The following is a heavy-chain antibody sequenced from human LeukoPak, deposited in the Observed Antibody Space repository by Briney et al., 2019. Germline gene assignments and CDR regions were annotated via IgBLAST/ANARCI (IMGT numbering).Heavy chain of an antibody. J-gene: IGHJ3*02. CDR1: GYTFTGYY. Sequence: ASVKVSCKASGYTFTGYYMHWVRQAPGQGLEWMGWINPNSGGTNYAQKFQGRVTMTRDTSISTAYMELSRLRSDDTAVYYCAREHLTSDDAFDIWGQGTMVTVSS. CDR2: INPNSGGT. CDR3: AREHLTSDDAFDI. V-gene: IGHV1-2*02.